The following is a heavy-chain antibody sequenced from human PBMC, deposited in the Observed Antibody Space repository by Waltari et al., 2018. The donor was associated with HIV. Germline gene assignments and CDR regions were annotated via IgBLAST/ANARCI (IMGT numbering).Heavy chain of an antibody. CDR1: GGIFSSNG. V-gene: IGHV1-69*01. CDR3: ARRFTWNKSYYYYGLAV. CDR2: FIPIFGKP. D-gene: IGHD3-10*01. J-gene: IGHJ6*02. Sequence: QVQLVQSGAELKKPGSSVKVSCRASGGIFSSNGITWVRQAPGQGLEWMGGFIPIFGKPNYAQKFQGRVTITADESTGTAYMELRSLRSEDTAVYYCARRFTWNKSYYYYGLAVWGQGTTVTVSS.